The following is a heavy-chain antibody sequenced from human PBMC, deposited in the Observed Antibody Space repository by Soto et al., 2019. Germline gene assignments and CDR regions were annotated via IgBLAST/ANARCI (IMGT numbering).Heavy chain of an antibody. Sequence: QITLKESGPTLVKPTQTLTLTCTFSGISLRNRGVGVGWIRQPPGKALEWLALIYWDDDKRYSPSLKSRLTITKDTSKNQVVLTMTNMDPVDTATYYCAHLSTGGLYFDYWGHRTQVTVS. J-gene: IGHJ4*01. CDR1: GISLRNRGVG. V-gene: IGHV2-5*02. CDR2: IYWDDDK. D-gene: IGHD4-17*01. CDR3: AHLSTGGLYFDY.